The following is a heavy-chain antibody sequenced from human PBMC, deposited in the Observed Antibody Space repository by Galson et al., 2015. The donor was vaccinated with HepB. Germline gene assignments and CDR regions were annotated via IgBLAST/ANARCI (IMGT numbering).Heavy chain of an antibody. J-gene: IGHJ4*02. CDR3: ARGYTPARRSGYYSDY. CDR2: ISYDGSNK. D-gene: IGHD3-22*01. CDR1: GFTFSSYA. Sequence: SLRLSCAASGFTFSSYAMHWVRQAPGKGLEWVAVISYDGSNKYYADSVKGRFTISRDNSKNTLYLQMNSLRAEDTAVYYCARGYTPARRSGYYSDYWGQGTLVTVSS. V-gene: IGHV3-30-3*01.